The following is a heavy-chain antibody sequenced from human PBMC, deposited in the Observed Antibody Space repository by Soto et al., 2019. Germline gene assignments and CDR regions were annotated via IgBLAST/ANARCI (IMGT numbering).Heavy chain of an antibody. J-gene: IGHJ5*02. Sequence: PSETLSVTCTLSAGSITIGNYYWSWIRQHPGNGRDWIGYIYYSGRTYYTPSLKSRVTISLDMSKNQFSLKLSSVTAADTALYYCARYCSGGSCYDWFDPWGQGTMVTVSS. CDR2: IYYSGRT. V-gene: IGHV4-31*03. CDR1: AGSITIGNYY. CDR3: ARYCSGGSCYDWFDP. D-gene: IGHD2-15*01.